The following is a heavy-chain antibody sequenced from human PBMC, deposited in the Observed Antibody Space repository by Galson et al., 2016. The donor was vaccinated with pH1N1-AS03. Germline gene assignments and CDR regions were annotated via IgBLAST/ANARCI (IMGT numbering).Heavy chain of an antibody. CDR1: GFTFNNAW. V-gene: IGHV3-15*01. D-gene: IGHD1-1*01. CDR3: VTGVNNFGDEY. J-gene: IGHJ4*01. Sequence: SLRLSCAGSGFTFNNAWMSWVRQAPGERLEWVGRIKSKTDGGTTEYAAPAKGRFTISRDDSRDTLHLQMNSLKTEDSALYYCVTGVNNFGDEYWGQGTLVTVSS. CDR2: IKSKTDGGTT.